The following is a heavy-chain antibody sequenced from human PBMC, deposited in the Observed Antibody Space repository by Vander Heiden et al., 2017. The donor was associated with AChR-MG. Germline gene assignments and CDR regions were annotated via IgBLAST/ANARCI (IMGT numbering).Heavy chain of an antibody. V-gene: IGHV3-9*01. CDR3: AKPSTGLPGGCDY. J-gene: IGHJ4*02. D-gene: IGHD6-19*01. CDR2: ISWNSNNI. CDR1: GFTFDNYA. Sequence: VHLVESGGGLVQPGRSLRLSCAASGFTFDNYAMHWVRLAPGKGLEWVSGISWNSNNIAYADSVKGRFTIARDNAKNSLFLQMNSLRAEDTAIYDGAKPSTGLPGGCDYWGQGTLVAVSS.